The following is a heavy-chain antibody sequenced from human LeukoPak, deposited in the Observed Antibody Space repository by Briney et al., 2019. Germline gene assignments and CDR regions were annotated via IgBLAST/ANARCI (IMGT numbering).Heavy chain of an antibody. CDR1: GYTFTSYG. D-gene: IGHD3-22*01. CDR2: ISAYNGNT. CDR3: ARDRGSYDSSGYYPDY. J-gene: IGHJ4*02. Sequence: ASVKVSCKAPGYTFTSYGISWVRQAPGQGLEWMGWISAYNGNTNYAQKLQGRVTMTTDTSTSTVYMELRSLRSVDTAVYYCARDRGSYDSSGYYPDYWGQGTLVTVSS. V-gene: IGHV1-18*01.